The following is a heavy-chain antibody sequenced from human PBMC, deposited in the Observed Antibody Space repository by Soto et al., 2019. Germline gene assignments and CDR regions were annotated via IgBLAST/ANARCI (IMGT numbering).Heavy chain of an antibody. V-gene: IGHV3-23*01. CDR2: ISGSGGST. J-gene: IGHJ1*01. D-gene: IGHD2-2*01. CDR3: VRAECTNCYGFQY. Sequence: HPGGSQRLSCAASGFTFSSYAMSWVRQAPGKGVEWVSAISGSGGSTYYADSVKGRFTISRDNAKNTAYLQMNSLGAEDTAVYYCVRAECTNCYGFQYWGQGTLVTVSS. CDR1: GFTFSSYA.